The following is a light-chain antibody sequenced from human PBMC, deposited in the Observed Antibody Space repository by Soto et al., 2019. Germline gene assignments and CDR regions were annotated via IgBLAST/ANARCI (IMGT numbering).Light chain of an antibody. CDR3: SSYAGSNDRWV. J-gene: IGLJ3*02. CDR2: EVS. V-gene: IGLV2-8*01. Sequence: QSALTQPPSASGSPGQSVTISCTGTSSDIGAYNYVSWYQQHPGKAPKLMIHEVSKRPSGVPDRFSGYKSGNTASLTVSGLQAEDEADYYCSSYAGSNDRWVFGGGTKVTVL. CDR1: SSDIGAYNY.